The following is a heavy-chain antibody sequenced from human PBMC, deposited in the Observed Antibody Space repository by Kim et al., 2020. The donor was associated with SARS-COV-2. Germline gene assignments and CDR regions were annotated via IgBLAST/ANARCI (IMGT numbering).Heavy chain of an antibody. J-gene: IGHJ6*02. CDR2: GT. V-gene: IGHV1-2*02. CDR3: VRDHRGMDV. Sequence: GTSSAEKFKGEVTMTRDTSLSTAYMELSRLRSDDTAVYYCVRDHRGMDVWGQGTTVTVSS.